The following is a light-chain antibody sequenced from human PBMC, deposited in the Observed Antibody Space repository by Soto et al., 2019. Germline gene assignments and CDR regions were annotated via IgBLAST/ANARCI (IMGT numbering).Light chain of an antibody. Sequence: QSALTQPPSASGSPGQSVTMSCTGTSSDVGGYKYVSWYQHHPGKAPKLMIYEVSRRPSGVPDRFSGSKSGNTASLTVSGLQAEDEADYYCSSYAGSNNFGVVFGGGTKLTVL. V-gene: IGLV2-8*01. CDR1: SSDVGGYKY. J-gene: IGLJ2*01. CDR2: EVS. CDR3: SSYAGSNNFGVV.